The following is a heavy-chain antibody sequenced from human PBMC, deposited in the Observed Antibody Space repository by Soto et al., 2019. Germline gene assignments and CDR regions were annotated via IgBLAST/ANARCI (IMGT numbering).Heavy chain of an antibody. CDR1: GFNFTRAR. J-gene: IGHJ4*02. V-gene: IGHV3-15*01. CDR2: IKSEHDRGTE. CDR3: TTQPFPDY. Sequence: GGSLRLSCAASGFNFTRARLNWVRQAPGKGLEWVGRIKSEHDRGTEEYAAPVKGRFTISRDDSKNTLYLQMNSLKAEDSAVYYCTTQPFPDYWGQGTLVTVSS.